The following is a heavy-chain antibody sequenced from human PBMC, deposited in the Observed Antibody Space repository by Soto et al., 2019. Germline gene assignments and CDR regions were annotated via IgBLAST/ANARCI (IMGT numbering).Heavy chain of an antibody. CDR3: ARPAATVIFYSGMDV. V-gene: IGHV3-30-3*01. D-gene: IGHD4-17*01. J-gene: IGHJ6*02. CDR2: ISFDGSNE. CDR1: GFTFSDYA. Sequence: GGSLRLSCAASGFTFSDYAMHWVRQAPGKGLEWVAIISFDGSNEHYADSVQGRFTISRDNSENTLYLQMDSLRADDTAVYYCARPAATVIFYSGMDVWGQGTTVTVSS.